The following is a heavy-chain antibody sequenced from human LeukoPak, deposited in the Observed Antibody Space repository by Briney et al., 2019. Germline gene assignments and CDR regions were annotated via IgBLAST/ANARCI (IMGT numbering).Heavy chain of an antibody. CDR3: AREAIAIFGLVRTQTTKGPHRCDL. CDR2: INPSGGST. CDR1: GYTFTSYH. J-gene: IGHJ5*02. D-gene: IGHD3/OR15-3a*01. V-gene: IGHV1-46*01. Sequence: SVKVSRKASGYTFTSYHMHWVRQAPGQGLEWMGIINPSGGSTNYAHRFRGRVTMTRDMSTGPVYMELSSLTSEDTAVHYCAREAIAIFGLVRTQTTKGPHRCDLWGQGNLVTVSS.